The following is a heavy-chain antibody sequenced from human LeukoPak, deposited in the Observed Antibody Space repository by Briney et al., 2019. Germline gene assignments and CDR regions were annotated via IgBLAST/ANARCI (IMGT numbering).Heavy chain of an antibody. J-gene: IGHJ4*02. D-gene: IGHD5-24*01. CDR2: IYYSGST. CDR3: ARVGRYGYNLEYFDY. V-gene: IGHV4-59*01. CDR1: GGSISSYY. Sequence: SETLSLTCTVSGGSISSYYWSWIRQPPGKGLEWIGYIYYSGSTNYNPSLKSRVTISVDTSKNQFSLKLSSETAADTAVYYCARVGRYGYNLEYFDYWGQGTLVTVSS.